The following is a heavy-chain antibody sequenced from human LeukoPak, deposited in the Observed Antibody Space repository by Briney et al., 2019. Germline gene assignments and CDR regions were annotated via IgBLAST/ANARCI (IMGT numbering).Heavy chain of an antibody. D-gene: IGHD3-22*01. V-gene: IGHV4-61*01. Sequence: SETLSLTCTVSGDSFTSVTDYWAWIRQPPGKGLEWIGYIYYSGSTNYNPSLKSRVTISVDTSKNQFSLKLSSVTAADTAVYYCASSSGRHFDYWGQGTLVTVSS. J-gene: IGHJ4*02. CDR2: IYYSGST. CDR3: ASSSGRHFDY. CDR1: GDSFTSVTDY.